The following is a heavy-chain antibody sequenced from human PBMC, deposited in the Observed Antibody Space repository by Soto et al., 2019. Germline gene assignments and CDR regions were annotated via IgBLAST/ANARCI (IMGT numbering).Heavy chain of an antibody. J-gene: IGHJ4*02. CDR3: TTDQPGNYYSSGHDY. Sequence: EVQLVESGGGLVKPGGSLRLSCAASGFTFSNAWMSWVRQAPGKGLEWVGRIKSKTDGGTTDYAAPVKGRFTISRDDSKNTLYLQMNSLKTEDTAVYYCTTDQPGNYYSSGHDYWGQGTLVTVSS. CDR1: GFTFSNAW. D-gene: IGHD3-22*01. V-gene: IGHV3-15*01. CDR2: IKSKTDGGTT.